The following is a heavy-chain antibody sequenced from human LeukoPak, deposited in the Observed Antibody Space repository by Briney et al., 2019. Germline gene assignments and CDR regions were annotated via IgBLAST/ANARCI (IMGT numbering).Heavy chain of an antibody. D-gene: IGHD6-25*01. CDR2: IYYSGST. V-gene: IGHV4-59*01. J-gene: IGHJ6*02. CDR1: GGSISSYY. CDR3: AIVRVIAAERYYYYGMDV. Sequence: SETLSLTCTVSGGSISSYYWSWIRQPPGKGLEWIGYIYYSGSTNYNPSLKSRVTISVDTSKNQFSLKLSSVTAADTAVYYCAIVRVIAAERYYYYGMDVWGQGTTVTVSS.